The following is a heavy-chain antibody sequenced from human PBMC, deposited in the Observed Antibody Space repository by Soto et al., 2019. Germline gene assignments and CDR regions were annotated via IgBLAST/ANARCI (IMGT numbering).Heavy chain of an antibody. D-gene: IGHD6-19*01. CDR1: GFSFSSHS. Sequence: EVQLVESGGGLVQPGGSLRLSCAASGFSFSSHSFNWVRQAPGQGLEWVAYISSRSSLILYADSVRGRFVISRDNALNSLDLQMNSPRDEGTAIYYCGRERGEYGSGWYIDRWGQGTPVTVSS. CDR2: ISSRSSLI. V-gene: IGHV3-48*02. CDR3: GRERGEYGSGWYIDR. J-gene: IGHJ5*02.